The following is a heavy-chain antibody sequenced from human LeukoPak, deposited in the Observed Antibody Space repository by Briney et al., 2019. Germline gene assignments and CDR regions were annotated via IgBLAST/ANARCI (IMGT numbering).Heavy chain of an antibody. D-gene: IGHD6-19*01. CDR3: AKDARRSSGWWFFDH. J-gene: IGHJ4*02. CDR2: VSGSGDDT. CDR1: GFTFNSYA. Sequence: GGSLRLSCAASGFTFNSYAMSWVRQAPGEGLEWVSTVSGSGDDTYYADSVKGRFTLSRDNSKNTLYLQMNSLRAEDTAVYYCAKDARRSSGWWFFDHWGQGTLVTVSS. V-gene: IGHV3-23*01.